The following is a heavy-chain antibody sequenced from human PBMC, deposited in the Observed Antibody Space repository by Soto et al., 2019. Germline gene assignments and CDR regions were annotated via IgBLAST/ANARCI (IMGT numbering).Heavy chain of an antibody. CDR1: GGSFRGYY. Sequence: SETLSLTCAVYGGSFRGYYWSWIRQPPGKGLEWIGEINHSGSTNYNPSLKSRVTISVDTSKNQFSLKLSSVTAADTAVYYCARGKGMTTVSRKGAFDIWGQGTMVT. CDR2: INHSGST. CDR3: ARGKGMTTVSRKGAFDI. D-gene: IGHD4-17*01. J-gene: IGHJ3*02. V-gene: IGHV4-34*01.